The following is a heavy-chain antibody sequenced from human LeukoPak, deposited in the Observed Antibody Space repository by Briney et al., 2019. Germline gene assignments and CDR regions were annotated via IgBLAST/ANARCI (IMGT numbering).Heavy chain of an antibody. D-gene: IGHD3-3*01. V-gene: IGHV1-8*01. CDR1: GYTFTSYD. CDR2: MNPNSGNT. J-gene: IGHJ4*02. Sequence: ASVKVSCKASGYTFTSYDINWVRQATGQGLEWMGWMNPNSGNTGYAQKFQGRVTMTRNTSITTAYMELSSLRSADTAVYYCARGPITIFGVVIENWGQGTLVTVSS. CDR3: ARGPITIFGVVIEN.